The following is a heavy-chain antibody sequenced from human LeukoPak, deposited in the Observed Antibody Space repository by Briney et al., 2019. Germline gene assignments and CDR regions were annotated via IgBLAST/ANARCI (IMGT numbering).Heavy chain of an antibody. V-gene: IGHV1-2*02. Sequence: ASVKVSRKASGYTFTGYYMHWVRQAPGQGLEWMGWINPNSGGTNYAQKFQGRVTMTRDTSISTAYMELSRLRSDDTAVYYCAREDYDSSGYSDYWGQGTLVTVSS. D-gene: IGHD3-22*01. J-gene: IGHJ4*02. CDR1: GYTFTGYY. CDR3: AREDYDSSGYSDY. CDR2: INPNSGGT.